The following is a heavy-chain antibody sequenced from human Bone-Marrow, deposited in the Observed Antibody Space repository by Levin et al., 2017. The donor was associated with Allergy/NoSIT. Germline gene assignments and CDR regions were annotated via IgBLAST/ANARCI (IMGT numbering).Heavy chain of an antibody. CDR2: ISWNSGSI. CDR1: GFTFDDYA. Sequence: GGSLRLSCAASGFTFDDYAMHWVRQAPGKGLEWVSGISWNSGSIGYADSVKGRFTISRDNAKNSLYLQMNSLRAEDTALYYCAKDMKSWLLTNTYYYYGMDVWGQGTTVTVSS. D-gene: IGHD3-9*01. J-gene: IGHJ6*02. CDR3: AKDMKSWLLTNTYYYYGMDV. V-gene: IGHV3-9*01.